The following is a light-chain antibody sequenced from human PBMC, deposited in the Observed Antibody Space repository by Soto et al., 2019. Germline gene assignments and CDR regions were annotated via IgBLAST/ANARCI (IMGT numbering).Light chain of an antibody. CDR1: QDIRNY. CDR2: DAS. J-gene: IGKJ2*01. Sequence: DIQMTQSPSSLSASVGDRVTITCKASQDIRNYLNWYQQKPGKAPKLLIYDASNLATGVPSRFSGSGSGTDFTFTISSLQAEDIGTYYCQQNDNIPPTFGQGTKLEIK. CDR3: QQNDNIPPT. V-gene: IGKV1-33*01.